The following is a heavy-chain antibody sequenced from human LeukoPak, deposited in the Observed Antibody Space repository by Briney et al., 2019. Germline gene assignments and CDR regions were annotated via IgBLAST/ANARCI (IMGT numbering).Heavy chain of an antibody. Sequence: GESLKISCKGSGYSFTSYWIGWVRQLPGKGLEWMGIIYPGDSDTRYSPSFQGQVTISADKSISTAYLQWSSLKASDTAMYYCARWRYYYDSSGYWSLLDYWGQGTLVTVSS. CDR3: ARWRYYYDSSGYWSLLDY. CDR1: GYSFTSYW. V-gene: IGHV5-51*01. J-gene: IGHJ4*02. D-gene: IGHD3-22*01. CDR2: IYPGDSDT.